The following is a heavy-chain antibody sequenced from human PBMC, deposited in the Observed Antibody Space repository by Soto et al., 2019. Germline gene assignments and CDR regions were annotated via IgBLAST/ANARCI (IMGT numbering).Heavy chain of an antibody. CDR1: GFTFSSHN. D-gene: IGHD1-7*01. CDR3: ARAPHNWNYAPGFDY. J-gene: IGHJ4*02. V-gene: IGHV3-48*01. Sequence: GSLRLSCSASGFTFSSHNMNWVRQAPGKGLDWVSYISSSSSTRFYADSVKGRFTISRDNAKNSLYLQLNSLRAEDTAVYYCARAPHNWNYAPGFDYWGQGT. CDR2: ISSSSSTR.